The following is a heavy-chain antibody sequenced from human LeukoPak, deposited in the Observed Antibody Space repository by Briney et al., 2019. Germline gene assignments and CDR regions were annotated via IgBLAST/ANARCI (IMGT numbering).Heavy chain of an antibody. D-gene: IGHD6-6*01. CDR2: ISAYNGNT. CDR1: GYTFTSYG. J-gene: IGHJ6*03. CDR3: ARGYSSSERLYYYYYYYMDV. V-gene: IGHV1-18*01. Sequence: GASVKVSCKASGYTFTSYGISWVRQAPGQGLEWMGWISAYNGNTNYAQKLQGRVTMTTDTSTSTAYMELRSLRSDDTAVYYCARGYSSSERLYYYYYYYMDVWGKGTTVTVSS.